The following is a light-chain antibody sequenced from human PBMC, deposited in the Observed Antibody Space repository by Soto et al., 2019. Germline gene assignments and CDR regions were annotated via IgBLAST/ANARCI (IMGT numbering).Light chain of an antibody. J-gene: IGKJ1*01. CDR1: QSISSW. Sequence: DIQMTQSPSTLSASAGDRVTITCRASQSISSWLAWYQHKPGKAPKLLIYDASNLDSGVTSRFSGSGSGTEFSLTISNLQPDDCATYYCQQYENYWTFGQGTKVDIK. V-gene: IGKV1-5*01. CDR3: QQYENYWT. CDR2: DAS.